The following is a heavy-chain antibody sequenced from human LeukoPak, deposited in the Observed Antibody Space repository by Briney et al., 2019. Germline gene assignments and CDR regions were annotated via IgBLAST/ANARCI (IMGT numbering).Heavy chain of an antibody. CDR2: IIPILGIA. V-gene: IGHV1-69*04. CDR3: AGSRFGELNSNWFDP. Sequence: GASVKVSCKASGGTFSSYAISWVRQAPGQGLEWMGRIIPILGIANYAQKFQGRVTITADKSTSTAYMELSSLRPEDTAVYYCAGSRFGELNSNWFDPWGQGTLVTVSS. D-gene: IGHD3-10*01. J-gene: IGHJ5*02. CDR1: GGTFSSYA.